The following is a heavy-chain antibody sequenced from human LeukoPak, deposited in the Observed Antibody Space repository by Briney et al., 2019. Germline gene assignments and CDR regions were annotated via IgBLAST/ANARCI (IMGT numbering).Heavy chain of an antibody. V-gene: IGHV3-21*01. Sequence: GGSLRLSCAASGFTFSSYSMNWVRQAPGKGLEWVSSISSSSSYIYYADSVKGRFTISRDNAKNSLYLHMNSLRAEDTAVYYCATLRVGESDYWGQGTLVTVSS. CDR2: ISSSSSYI. J-gene: IGHJ4*02. CDR1: GFTFSSYS. D-gene: IGHD3-10*01. CDR3: ATLRVGESDY.